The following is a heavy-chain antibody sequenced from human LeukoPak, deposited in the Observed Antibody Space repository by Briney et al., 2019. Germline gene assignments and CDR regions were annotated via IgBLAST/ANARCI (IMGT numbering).Heavy chain of an antibody. J-gene: IGHJ4*02. D-gene: IGHD3-3*01. CDR3: ARGRSDFWSGYYLGD. CDR1: GGSISSYY. CDR2: IYYSGST. Sequence: SETLSLTCTVSGGSISSYYWSWIRQPPGKGLEWIGYIYYSGSTNYNPSLKSRVTISVDTSKNQFSLKLSSVTAADTAVYYRARGRSDFWSGYYLGDWGQGTLVTVSS. V-gene: IGHV4-59*01.